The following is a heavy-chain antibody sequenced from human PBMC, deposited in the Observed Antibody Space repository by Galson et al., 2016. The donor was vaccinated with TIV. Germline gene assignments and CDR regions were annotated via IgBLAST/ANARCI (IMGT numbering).Heavy chain of an antibody. Sequence: SLRLSCAASGFTFSSYAMSWVRQAPGKGLEWVSGISGSGFSTFCADSVKGRFTISRDNSKNTLDLQMNSLRAEETAIYYCAKDTGSQPRNWFGPWGQGTLVTVSS. J-gene: IGHJ5*02. V-gene: IGHV3-23*01. D-gene: IGHD7-27*01. CDR3: AKDTGSQPRNWFGP. CDR2: ISGSGFST. CDR1: GFTFSSYA.